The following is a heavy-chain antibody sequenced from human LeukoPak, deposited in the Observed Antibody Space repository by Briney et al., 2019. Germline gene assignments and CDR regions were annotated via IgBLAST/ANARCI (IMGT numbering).Heavy chain of an antibody. D-gene: IGHD5-18*01. CDR2: INHSGST. V-gene: IGHV4-34*01. CDR3: ARGPGLWSFDY. Sequence: SETLSLTCAVYGGSFSGYYWSWIRQPPGKGLEGIGEINHSGSTNYNPSLKSRVTISVDTSKNQFSLKLSSVTAADTAVYYCARGPGLWSFDYWGQGTLVTVSS. CDR1: GGSFSGYY. J-gene: IGHJ4*02.